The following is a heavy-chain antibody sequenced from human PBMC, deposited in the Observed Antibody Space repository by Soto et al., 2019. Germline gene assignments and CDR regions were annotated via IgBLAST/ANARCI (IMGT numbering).Heavy chain of an antibody. Sequence: SETLSLTCAISGDSVSSNSAAWNWIRQSPSRGLEWLGRTYYRSKWYYNYAVSVKSRITINPDTSKNQFSLQLNSVTPEDTAVYYCAGAADLNFDYWGQGTLVTVSS. D-gene: IGHD6-13*01. CDR1: GDSVSSNSAA. CDR2: TYYRSKWYY. CDR3: AGAADLNFDY. J-gene: IGHJ4*02. V-gene: IGHV6-1*01.